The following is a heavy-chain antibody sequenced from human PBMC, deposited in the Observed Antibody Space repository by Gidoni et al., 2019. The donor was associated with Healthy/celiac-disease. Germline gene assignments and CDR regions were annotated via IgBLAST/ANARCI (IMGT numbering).Heavy chain of an antibody. J-gene: IGHJ4*02. V-gene: IGHV3-33*01. D-gene: IGHD3-3*01. CDR2: IGYDGSKK. CDR1: GFPFSSSG. CDR3: AGAPRFLEWFYFDY. Sequence: QVQLVESGGGVVHPGRSLRLCCAASGFPFSSSGMHWVRQAPGKGLEWVAVIGYDGSKKYYADSVKGRFPISRDNSKNTLYLQMNSLRAEDTAVYYCAGAPRFLEWFYFDYWGQGTLVTVSS.